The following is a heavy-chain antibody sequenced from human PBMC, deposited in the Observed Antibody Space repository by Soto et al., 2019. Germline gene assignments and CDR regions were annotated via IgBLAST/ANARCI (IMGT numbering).Heavy chain of an antibody. V-gene: IGHV4-61*01. J-gene: IGHJ4*02. Sequence: PSETLSLTCTVSGGSFKSGSYYWSWVRQPPGKGLEWIGYVYYTGRTSYSPSLKSRVTISADTSKNQFSLILTSVTTADTAVYYCARDYDGFDHWGQGSLVTVSS. CDR3: ARDYDGFDH. CDR2: VYYTGRT. D-gene: IGHD3-16*01. CDR1: GGSFKSGSYY.